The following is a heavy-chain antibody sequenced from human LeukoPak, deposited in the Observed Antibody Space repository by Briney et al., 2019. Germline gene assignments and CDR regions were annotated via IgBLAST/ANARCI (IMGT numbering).Heavy chain of an antibody. D-gene: IGHD7-27*01. Sequence: PGGSLRLSCAASGFTFSSYDMHWVRQATGKGLEWVSAIGTAGDTYYPGSVKGRFTISRDNSKNTLHLQMNNLRVEDTAIYYCARELVSLGTGYFDLWGRGSLVTVSS. CDR2: IGTAGDT. J-gene: IGHJ2*01. V-gene: IGHV3-13*01. CDR3: ARELVSLGTGYFDL. CDR1: GFTFSSYD.